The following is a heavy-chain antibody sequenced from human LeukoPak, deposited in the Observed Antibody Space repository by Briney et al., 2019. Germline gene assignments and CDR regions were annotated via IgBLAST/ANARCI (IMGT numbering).Heavy chain of an antibody. V-gene: IGHV4-39*01. Sequence: NPSETLSVTCTVSDGSITRSSYYWGWIRQTPGEGLDWIGSIYYSGITYYNPSLQGRVTMSVDTSKNQFSLKLNSVTVADTAVYYCASLRVTTGFDYWDQGIPVTVSS. CDR2: IYYSGIT. J-gene: IGHJ4*02. D-gene: IGHD2-21*02. CDR3: ASLRVTTGFDY. CDR1: DGSITRSSYY.